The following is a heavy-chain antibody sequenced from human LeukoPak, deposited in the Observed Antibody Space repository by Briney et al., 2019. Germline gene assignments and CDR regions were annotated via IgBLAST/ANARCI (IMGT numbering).Heavy chain of an antibody. V-gene: IGHV3-48*03. D-gene: IGHD1/OR15-1a*01. J-gene: IGHJ6*03. CDR3: VRGGTVTKYHFMDV. Sequence: GGSLRLSWAPSGFTFSSKERKWVSQAPGKGLGWVSFISSSGSTIYYADSVKGRLTISRDNAKNSLFLQMNSLSAEDTAVYYCVRGGTVTKYHFMDVWGKGTTVTVSS. CDR2: ISSSGSTI. CDR1: GFTFSSKE.